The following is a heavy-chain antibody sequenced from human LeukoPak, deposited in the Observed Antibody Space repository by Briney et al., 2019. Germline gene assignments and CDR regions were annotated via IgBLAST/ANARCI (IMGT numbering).Heavy chain of an antibody. Sequence: GGSLRLSCAVSGFNFRDHWMDWVRQAPGKGLEWVSYINVVNGAIYYADSVKGRFTISGDIATNSVYLQMNSLRAEDTALYYCVRDGNRGYDMDVWGQGTAVTVSS. CDR2: INVVNGAI. J-gene: IGHJ6*02. CDR3: VRDGNRGYDMDV. D-gene: IGHD3-10*01. V-gene: IGHV3-48*01. CDR1: GFNFRDHW.